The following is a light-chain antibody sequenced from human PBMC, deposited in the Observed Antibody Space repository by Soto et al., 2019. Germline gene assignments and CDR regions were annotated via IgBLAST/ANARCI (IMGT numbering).Light chain of an antibody. V-gene: IGLV1-40*01. CDR2: GNS. CDR1: SSNIGAGHD. Sequence: QSVLTQPPSVSGAPGQRDTISCTGSSSNIGAGHDVHWYQQLPGTVPKLLIYGNSNRPSGVPDRFSGSKSGTSASLAITGLQAEDEADYYCQSYDSSLSGVFGGGTKLTVL. J-gene: IGLJ3*02. CDR3: QSYDSSLSGV.